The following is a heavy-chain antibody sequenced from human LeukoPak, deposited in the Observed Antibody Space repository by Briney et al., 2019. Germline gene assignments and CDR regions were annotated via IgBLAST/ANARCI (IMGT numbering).Heavy chain of an antibody. CDR2: IYYSGST. V-gene: IGHV4-30-4*01. D-gene: IGHD2-2*01. CDR1: GGSISSGDYY. J-gene: IGHJ4*02. Sequence: SQTLSLTCTVSGGSISSGDYYWSWIRQPPGKGLEWIGYIYYSGSTYYNPSLKSRVTISVDTSKNQFSLKLSSVTAADTAVYYCAREIVVVPAAHYFDYWDQGTLVTVSS. CDR3: AREIVVVPAAHYFDY.